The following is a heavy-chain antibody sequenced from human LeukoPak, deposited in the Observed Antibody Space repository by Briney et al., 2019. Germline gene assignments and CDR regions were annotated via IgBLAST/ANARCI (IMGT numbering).Heavy chain of an antibody. CDR1: GFTFSSYE. Sequence: GGSLRLSCAASGFTFSSYEMNWVRQAPGKGLEWVANIKQDGNEKYYVDSVKGRFTISRDNAKNSLYLQMNSLRAEDTAVYYCARDKDYGDSYFDYWGQGILVTVSS. J-gene: IGHJ4*02. V-gene: IGHV3-7*01. D-gene: IGHD4-17*01. CDR3: ARDKDYGDSYFDY. CDR2: IKQDGNEK.